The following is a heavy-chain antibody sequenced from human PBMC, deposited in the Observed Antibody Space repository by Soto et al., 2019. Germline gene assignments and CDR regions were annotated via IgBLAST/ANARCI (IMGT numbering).Heavy chain of an antibody. CDR2: ISGSGGST. D-gene: IGHD4-4*01. V-gene: IGHV3-23*01. CDR3: AKKNDYSNYGRFDY. Sequence: PGGSLRLSCAASGFTFSSYAMSWVRQAPGKGLEWVSAISGSGGSTYYADSVKGRFTISRDNSKNTLYLQMNSLRAEDSAVYYCAKKNDYSNYGRFDYWGQGTLVTVSS. J-gene: IGHJ4*02. CDR1: GFTFSSYA.